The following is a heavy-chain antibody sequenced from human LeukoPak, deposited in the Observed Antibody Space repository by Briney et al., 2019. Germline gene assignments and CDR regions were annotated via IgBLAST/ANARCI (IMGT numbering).Heavy chain of an antibody. Sequence: SETLSLTGTVSGGSVSSGSYYWSWIRQPPGKGLEWIGYIYYSGSTNYNPSLKSRLTMSVDTSKNQFSLNLTSVTAADTAVYYCVRLLTRLSMLRGAKTHNWFDPWGQGTLVTVSS. V-gene: IGHV4-61*01. CDR3: VRLLTRLSMLRGAKTHNWFDP. J-gene: IGHJ5*02. CDR2: IYYSGST. D-gene: IGHD3-10*01. CDR1: GGSVSSGSYY.